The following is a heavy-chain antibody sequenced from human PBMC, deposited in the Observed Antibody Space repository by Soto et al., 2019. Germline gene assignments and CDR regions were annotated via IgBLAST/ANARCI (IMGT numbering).Heavy chain of an antibody. CDR3: AREGDARWLDS. CDR2: LKDRSQNYAT. Sequence: PGGSASLSCAASGFSVSGWYMDWVRQAPGKGLAWVARLKDRSQNYATEYAASVKGRFTVSRHASQNSMYLQMNSLKIEDTAVYYCAREGDARWLDSWGQGTLVTVS. CDR1: GFSVSGWY. D-gene: IGHD1-26*01. V-gene: IGHV3-72*01. J-gene: IGHJ5*01.